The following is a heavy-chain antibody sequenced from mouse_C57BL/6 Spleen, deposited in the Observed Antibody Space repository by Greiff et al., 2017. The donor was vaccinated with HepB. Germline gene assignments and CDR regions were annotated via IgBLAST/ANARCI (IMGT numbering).Heavy chain of an antibody. CDR1: GFTFSSYG. D-gene: IGHD1-1*01. Sequence: DVMLVESGGDLVKPGGSLKLSCAASGFTFSSYGMSWVRQTPDKRLEWVATISSGGSYTYYPDSVKGRFTISRDNAKNTLYLQMSSLKSEDTAMYYCARHDDYYGSFYWGQGTTLTVSS. CDR3: ARHDDYYGSFY. V-gene: IGHV5-6*02. J-gene: IGHJ2*01. CDR2: ISSGGSYT.